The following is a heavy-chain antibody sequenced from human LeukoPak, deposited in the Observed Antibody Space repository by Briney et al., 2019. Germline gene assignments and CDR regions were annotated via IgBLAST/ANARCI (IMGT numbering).Heavy chain of an antibody. V-gene: IGHV3-23*01. J-gene: IGHJ3*02. Sequence: GGSLRLSCAASGFTFSSYAMSWVRQAPGKGLEWVSAISGSGGSTYYADSVKGRFTISRDNSKNTLYLQMNSLRAEDTAVYYCAKDMTCYYDSSGPSDAFDIWGQGTMVTVSS. CDR1: GFTFSSYA. CDR3: AKDMTCYYDSSGPSDAFDI. CDR2: ISGSGGST. D-gene: IGHD3-22*01.